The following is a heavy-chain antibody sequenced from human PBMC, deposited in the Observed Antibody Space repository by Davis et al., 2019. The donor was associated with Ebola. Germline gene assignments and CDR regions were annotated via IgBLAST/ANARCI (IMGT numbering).Heavy chain of an antibody. D-gene: IGHD3-22*01. CDR2: INHSGST. CDR3: ARRAYDSSGYYGGWYFDL. J-gene: IGHJ2*01. CDR1: GGSFSGYY. Sequence: PGGSLRLSCAVYGGSFSGYYWSWIRQPPGKGLEWIGEINHSGSTNYNPSLKSRVTISVDTSKNQFSLKLSSVTAADTAVYYCARRAYDSSGYYGGWYFDLWGRGTLVTVSS. V-gene: IGHV4-34*01.